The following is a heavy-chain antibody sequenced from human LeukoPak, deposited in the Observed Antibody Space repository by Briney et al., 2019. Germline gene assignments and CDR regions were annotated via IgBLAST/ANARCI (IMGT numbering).Heavy chain of an antibody. J-gene: IGHJ6*03. CDR3: ASFGSPGSSGYYYDYYYMDV. CDR1: GYSISSGYY. D-gene: IGHD3-22*01. Sequence: SETLSLTCTVSGYSISSGYYWGWIRQPPGKGLEWIGSIYHSGSTYYNPSLKSRVTISVDTSKNQFSLKLSSVTAADTAVYYCASFGSPGSSGYYYDYYYMDVWGKGTTVTVSS. CDR2: IYHSGST. V-gene: IGHV4-38-2*02.